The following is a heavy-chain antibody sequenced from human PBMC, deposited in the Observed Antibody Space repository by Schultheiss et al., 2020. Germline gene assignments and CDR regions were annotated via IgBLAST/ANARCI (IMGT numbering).Heavy chain of an antibody. D-gene: IGHD2-2*01. J-gene: IGHJ3*02. CDR2: INHSGST. Sequence: GSLRLSCAVYGGSFSTYYWSWLRQPPGKGLEWIGEINHSGSTNYNPSLKSRVTLSVDTSKNQFSLKLTSATAADTAVYYCARARSVVVVLDAFDIWGRGTLVTVSS. CDR3: ARARSVVVVLDAFDI. CDR1: GGSFSTYY. V-gene: IGHV4-34*01.